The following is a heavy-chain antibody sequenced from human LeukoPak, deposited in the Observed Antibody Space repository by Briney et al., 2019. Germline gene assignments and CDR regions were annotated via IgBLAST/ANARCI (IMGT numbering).Heavy chain of an antibody. Sequence: GGSLRLSCAASGFTVDSNYLSWVRQAPGKGLEWVSTIYTGGNAYYAASVKGRFTISRDFSKNTVFLHMNSLRAEDTAMYYCARGDDSGYYDYFDYWGQGALVTVSS. D-gene: IGHD3-22*01. CDR2: IYTGGNA. V-gene: IGHV3-53*01. CDR3: ARGDDSGYYDYFDY. J-gene: IGHJ4*02. CDR1: GFTVDSNY.